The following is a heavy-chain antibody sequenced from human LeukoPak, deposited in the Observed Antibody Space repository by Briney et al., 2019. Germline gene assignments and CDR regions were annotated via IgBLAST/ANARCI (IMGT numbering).Heavy chain of an antibody. V-gene: IGHV3-48*04. J-gene: IGHJ4*02. Sequence: GRSLRLSCAASGFTFSTYSMNWVRQAPGKGLEWVSYISSSSSTIYYADSVKGRFTISRDNAKNSLYLQTNSLRAEDTAVYYCASPFDYWGQGTLVTVSS. CDR2: ISSSSSTI. CDR1: GFTFSTYS. CDR3: ASPFDY.